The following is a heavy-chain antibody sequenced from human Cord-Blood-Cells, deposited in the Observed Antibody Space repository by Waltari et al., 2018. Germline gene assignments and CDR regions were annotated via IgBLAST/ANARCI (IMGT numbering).Heavy chain of an antibody. CDR2: ISYDGSNK. J-gene: IGHJ4*02. CDR3: ARDLRWGTLDY. CDR1: GFTFTRSA. D-gene: IGHD3-16*01. Sequence: QVQLVESGGGVVQPGRSLRLPCAASGFTFTRSAMHWVRQAPGKGLEWVAVISYDGSNKYYADSVKGRFTISRDNSKNTLYLQMNSLRAEDTAVYYCARDLRWGTLDYWGQGTLVTVSS. V-gene: IGHV3-30-3*01.